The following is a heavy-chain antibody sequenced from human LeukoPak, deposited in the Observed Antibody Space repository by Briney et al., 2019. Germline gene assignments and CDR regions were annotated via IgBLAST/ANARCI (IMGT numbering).Heavy chain of an antibody. CDR3: ARAYTASNYDFWSGYYHNDY. Sequence: SETLSLTCAVYGGSFSGYYWSRIRQPPGKGLEWIGEINHSGSTNYNPSLKSRVTISVDTSKNQFSLKLSSVTAADTAVYYCARAYTASNYDFWSGYYHNDYWGQGTLVTVSS. V-gene: IGHV4-34*01. J-gene: IGHJ4*02. D-gene: IGHD3-3*01. CDR1: GGSFSGYY. CDR2: INHSGST.